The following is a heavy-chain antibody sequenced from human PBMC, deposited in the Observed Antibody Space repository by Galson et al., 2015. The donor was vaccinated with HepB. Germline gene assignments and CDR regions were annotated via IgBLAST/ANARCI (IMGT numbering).Heavy chain of an antibody. CDR3: AREGYYDSSGSNWFDP. CDR2: IIPIFGTA. CDR1: GGTFSSYA. Sequence: SVTISCKASGGTFSSYAISWVRQAPGQGLEWMGGIIPIFGTANYAQKFQGRVTITADKSTSTAYMELSSLRSEDTAVYYCAREGYYDSSGSNWFDPWGQGTLVTVSS. V-gene: IGHV1-69*06. J-gene: IGHJ5*02. D-gene: IGHD3-22*01.